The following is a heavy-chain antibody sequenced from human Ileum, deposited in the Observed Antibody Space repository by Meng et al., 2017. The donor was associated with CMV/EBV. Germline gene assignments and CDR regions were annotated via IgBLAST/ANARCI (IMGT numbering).Heavy chain of an antibody. CDR2: IYCDYDK. CDR1: WFSLSTNAVR. Sequence: QVPLKDAGPPLVKPTPTLTLTCTFSWFSLSTNAVRVGWSRQPPGKALEWLAFIYCDYDKRYNSSLRSRLTITKDTSKNQVVLTMTNMDPVDTATYYCAHGSGWLFDYWGQGTLVTVSS. CDR3: AHGSGWLFDY. V-gene: IGHV2-5*02. D-gene: IGHD6-19*01. J-gene: IGHJ4*02.